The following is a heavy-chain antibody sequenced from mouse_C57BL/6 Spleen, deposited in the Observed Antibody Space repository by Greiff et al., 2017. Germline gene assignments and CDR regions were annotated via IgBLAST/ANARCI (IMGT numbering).Heavy chain of an antibody. CDR3: ARHAGSYWYFDV. D-gene: IGHD4-1*01. V-gene: IGHV2-6-1*01. Sequence: VKLQESGPGLVAPSQSLSITCTVSGFSLTSYGVHWVRQPPGKGLELLVVIWSDGSTTYNPALKSRLSISKDNSKSQVFLKMNSLQTDDTAMYYCARHAGSYWYFDVWGTGTTVTVSS. CDR2: IWSDGST. CDR1: GFSLTSYG. J-gene: IGHJ1*03.